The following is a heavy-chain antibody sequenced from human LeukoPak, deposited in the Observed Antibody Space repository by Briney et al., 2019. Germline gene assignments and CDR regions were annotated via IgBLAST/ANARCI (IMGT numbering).Heavy chain of an antibody. D-gene: IGHD1-26*01. J-gene: IGHJ4*02. Sequence: GGSLRLSCAASGFTFSFYGMSWVRQAPAKGLEWVSALSGSGGTTYYADFMKGRFTISRDNSKNTLYLQMNSLRAEDTAVYYCARDRVGATLYFDYWGQGTLVTVSS. CDR1: GFTFSFYG. V-gene: IGHV3-23*01. CDR2: LSGSGGTT. CDR3: ARDRVGATLYFDY.